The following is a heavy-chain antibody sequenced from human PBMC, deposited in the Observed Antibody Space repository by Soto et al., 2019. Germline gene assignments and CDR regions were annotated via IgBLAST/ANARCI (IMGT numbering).Heavy chain of an antibody. CDR2: ISGSGGST. J-gene: IGHJ6*02. CDR1: GFTFSSYA. D-gene: IGHD2-15*01. CDR3: AQGGGKSHGNYGMDV. Sequence: GGSLRLSCAASGFTFSSYAMSWVRQAPGKGLEWVSAISGSGGSTYYADSVKGRFTISRDNSKNTLYLQMNSLRAEDTAVYYCAQGGGKSHGNYGMDVWGQGTTVTVSS. V-gene: IGHV3-23*01.